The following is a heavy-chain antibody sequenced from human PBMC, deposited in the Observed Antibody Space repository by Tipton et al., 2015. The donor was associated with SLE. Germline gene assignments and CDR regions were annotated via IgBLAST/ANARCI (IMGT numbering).Heavy chain of an antibody. V-gene: IGHV3-30*04. J-gene: IGHJ6*02. CDR1: GFTFSSYA. CDR2: ISYDGSNK. D-gene: IGHD6-6*01. CDR3: ARSFVPTALYGMDV. Sequence: FLRLSCAASGFTFSSYAMHWVCQAPGKGLEWVAVISYDGSNKYYADSVKGRFTISRDNSKNTLYLQMNSLRAEDTAVYYCARSFVPTALYGMDVWGQGTTVTVSS.